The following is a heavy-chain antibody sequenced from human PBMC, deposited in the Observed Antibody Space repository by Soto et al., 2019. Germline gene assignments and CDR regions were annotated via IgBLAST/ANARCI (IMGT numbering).Heavy chain of an antibody. J-gene: IGHJ6*03. CDR3: ASRSGAYYDYIWGSSFNYYYYMDV. V-gene: IGHV4-59*01. CDR1: GGSISSYY. Sequence: PSETLSLTCTVSGGSISSYYWSWIRQPPGKGLEWIGYIYYSGSTNYNPSLKSRVTISVDTSKNQFSLKLSSVTAAGTAVYYCASRSGAYYDYIWGSSFNYYYYMDVWGKGTTVTV. D-gene: IGHD3-16*01. CDR2: IYYSGST.